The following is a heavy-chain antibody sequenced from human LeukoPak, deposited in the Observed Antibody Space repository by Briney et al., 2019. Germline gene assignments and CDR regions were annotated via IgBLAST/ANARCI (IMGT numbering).Heavy chain of an antibody. CDR3: ARDRSPWFDP. CDR1: GGSISSSSYY. CDR2: IYYSGST. Sequence: SSETLSLTCTVSGGSISSSSYYWGWIRQPPGKGLEWIGSIYYSGSTYYNPSLKSRVTISVDTSKNQFSLKLSSVTAADTAVYYCARDRSPWFDPWGQGTLVTVSS. J-gene: IGHJ5*02. V-gene: IGHV4-39*07.